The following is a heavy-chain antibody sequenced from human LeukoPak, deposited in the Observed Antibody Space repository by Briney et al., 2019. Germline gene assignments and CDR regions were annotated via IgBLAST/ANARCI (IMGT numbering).Heavy chain of an antibody. Sequence: ASVKVSCKASGYTFTGYYMHWVRQAPGQGLEWMGWINPNSGGTNYAQKFQGRVTMTRDTSISTAYMELSRLRSDDTAVYYCARDGVAARFGDDYYYYMDVWGKGTTVTVSS. D-gene: IGHD6-6*01. V-gene: IGHV1-2*02. CDR1: GYTFTGYY. CDR3: ARDGVAARFGDDYYYYMDV. J-gene: IGHJ6*03. CDR2: INPNSGGT.